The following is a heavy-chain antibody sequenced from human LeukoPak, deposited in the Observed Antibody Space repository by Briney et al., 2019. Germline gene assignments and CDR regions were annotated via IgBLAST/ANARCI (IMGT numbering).Heavy chain of an antibody. Sequence: SETLSLTCTVSGGSISSYYWSWIRQPPGKGLEWIGYIYYSGSTNYNPSLKSRVTISVDTSKNQFSLKLSSVTAADTAVYYCARGSYYDILTGYYYFGYWGQGTLVTVSS. D-gene: IGHD3-9*01. CDR2: IYYSGST. V-gene: IGHV4-59*01. CDR3: ARGSYYDILTGYYYFGY. J-gene: IGHJ4*02. CDR1: GGSISSYY.